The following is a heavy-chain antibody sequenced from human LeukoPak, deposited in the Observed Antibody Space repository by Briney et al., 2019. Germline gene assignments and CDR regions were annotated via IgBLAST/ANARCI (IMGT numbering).Heavy chain of an antibody. V-gene: IGHV3-11*01. CDR2: ISSSGSTI. D-gene: IGHD3-22*01. CDR1: GFTFSDYY. J-gene: IGHJ4*02. CDR3: ARVGTYYYDSSGYRLHYYFDY. Sequence: PGGSLRLSCAASGFTFSDYYMSWIRQAPGKGLEWVSYISSSGSTIYYADSVKGRFTISRDNAKNSLYLQMNSLRAEDTAVYYCARVGTYYYDSSGYRLHYYFDYWGQGTLVTVSS.